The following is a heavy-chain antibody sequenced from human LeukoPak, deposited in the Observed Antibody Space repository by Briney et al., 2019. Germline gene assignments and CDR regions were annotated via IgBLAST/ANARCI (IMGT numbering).Heavy chain of an antibody. D-gene: IGHD4-17*01. V-gene: IGHV3-13*01. CDR2: IGTAGDT. CDR1: GSTFSSYD. Sequence: LPGGSLRLSCAASGSTFSSYDMHWVRQATGKGLEWVSAIGTAGDTYYPGSVKGRFTISRENAKNSLYLQMNSLRAGDTAVYYCARDPRGSTVTQYFDYWGQGTLVTVSS. CDR3: ARDPRGSTVTQYFDY. J-gene: IGHJ4*02.